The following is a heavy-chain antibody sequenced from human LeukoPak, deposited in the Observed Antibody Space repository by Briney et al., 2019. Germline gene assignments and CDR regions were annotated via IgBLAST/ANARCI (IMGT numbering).Heavy chain of an antibody. CDR2: INTNTGNP. Sequence: ASVKVSCKASGYTFTSYAMNWVRQAPGQGLEWMGWINTNTGNPTYAQGFTGRFVFSLDTSVSTAYLQISSLKAEDTAVYYCARSSPSYYYDSNLDYWGQGTLVTVSS. D-gene: IGHD3-22*01. J-gene: IGHJ4*02. CDR1: GYTFTSYA. CDR3: ARSSPSYYYDSNLDY. V-gene: IGHV7-4-1*02.